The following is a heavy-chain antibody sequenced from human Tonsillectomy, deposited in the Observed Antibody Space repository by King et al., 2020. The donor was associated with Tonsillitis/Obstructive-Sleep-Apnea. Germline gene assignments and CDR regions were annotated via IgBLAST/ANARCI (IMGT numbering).Heavy chain of an antibody. V-gene: IGHV3-23*04. Sequence: VQLVESGGGLVQPGGSLRLSCAASGFTFSSYAMSWVRQAPGKGLEWVSALSGSGGSTYYEDSVKGRFTISRDNSKNTLYLQMNSLRAEDTAVYYCAKDEAAAPDTYYYMDVWGKGTTVTVSS. J-gene: IGHJ6*03. CDR1: GFTFSSYA. CDR2: LSGSGGST. CDR3: AKDEAAAPDTYYYMDV. D-gene: IGHD6-13*01.